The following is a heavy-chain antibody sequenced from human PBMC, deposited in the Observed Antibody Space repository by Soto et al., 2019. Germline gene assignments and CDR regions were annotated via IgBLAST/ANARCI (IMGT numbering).Heavy chain of an antibody. CDR3: AAGGTRWLHSPFDY. D-gene: IGHD1-1*01. CDR1: GHTLTELS. Sequence: QVQLLQSGAEVKKPGASVKVSCKVSGHTLTELSMHWVRQAPGRGLEWMGGFDPEDGETISEQKFQGRVTMTEDTSTDSTYMELTSLRSEDTAVYYCAAGGTRWLHSPFDYWGQGTLVTISS. J-gene: IGHJ4*02. CDR2: FDPEDGET. V-gene: IGHV1-24*01.